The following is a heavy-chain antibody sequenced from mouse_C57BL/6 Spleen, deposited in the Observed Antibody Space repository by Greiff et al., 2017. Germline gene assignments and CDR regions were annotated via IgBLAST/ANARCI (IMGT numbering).Heavy chain of an antibody. Sequence: QVQLKESGPELVKPGASVKISCKASGYAFSSSWMNWVKQRPGKGLEWIGRIYPGDGDTNYNGKFKGKATLTADKSSSTAYMQLSSLTSEDSAVYFCARASFDYWGQGTTLTVSS. J-gene: IGHJ2*01. CDR3: ARASFDY. D-gene: IGHD6-1*01. CDR2: IYPGDGDT. CDR1: GYAFSSSW. V-gene: IGHV1-82*01.